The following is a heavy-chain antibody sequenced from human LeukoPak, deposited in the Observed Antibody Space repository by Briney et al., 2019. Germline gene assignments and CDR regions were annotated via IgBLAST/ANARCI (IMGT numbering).Heavy chain of an antibody. CDR1: GFTFSSYA. CDR3: AKVLVTTPGYYYYGMDV. D-gene: IGHD4-11*01. J-gene: IGHJ6*02. CDR2: ISGSGGST. Sequence: GGSLRLSCAASGFTFSSYAMSWVRQAPGKGLEWVSAISGSGGSTYYADSMKGRFTISRDNSKNTLYLQMNSLRAEDTAVYYCAKVLVTTPGYYYYGMDVWGQGTTVTVSS. V-gene: IGHV3-23*01.